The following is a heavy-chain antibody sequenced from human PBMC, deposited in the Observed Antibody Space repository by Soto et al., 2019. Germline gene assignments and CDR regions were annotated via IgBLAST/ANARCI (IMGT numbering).Heavy chain of an antibody. D-gene: IGHD2-15*01. CDR3: ARDLEVAAVYYSYGMDV. V-gene: IGHV3-21*01. Sequence: GGSLRLSCAASGFTFSSYSMNWVRQAPGKGLEWVSSISSSSSYIDYADSVKGRFTISRDNAKNSLYLQINSLRAEDTAVYYCARDLEVAAVYYSYGMDVWGQGTTVTVSS. CDR2: ISSSSSYI. J-gene: IGHJ6*02. CDR1: GFTFSSYS.